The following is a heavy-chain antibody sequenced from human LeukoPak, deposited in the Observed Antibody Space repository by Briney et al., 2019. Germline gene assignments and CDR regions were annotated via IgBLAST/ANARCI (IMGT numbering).Heavy chain of an antibody. Sequence: SVKVSCKASGGTFSSYAISWVRQAPGQGLEWMGGIIPIFGTANYAQKFQGRVTITTDESTSTAYMELSSLRSEDTAVYYCASHYRRNIAARQGMDYYYYYMDVWGKGTTVTVSS. CDR3: ASHYRRNIAARQGMDYYYYYMDV. J-gene: IGHJ6*03. V-gene: IGHV1-69*05. D-gene: IGHD6-6*01. CDR1: GGTFSSYA. CDR2: IIPIFGTA.